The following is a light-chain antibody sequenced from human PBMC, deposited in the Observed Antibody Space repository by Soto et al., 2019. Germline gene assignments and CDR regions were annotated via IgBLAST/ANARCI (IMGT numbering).Light chain of an antibody. CDR3: SSYTSSSTYVV. J-gene: IGLJ2*01. CDR1: SSDVGAYNY. CDR2: DVT. Sequence: QSALTQPASVSGSPGQSITISCTGTSSDVGAYNYVSWYQQHPGKAPKLMIYDVTNRPSGVSSRFSGSKSGNTASLTISGLQAEDEAYYYCSSYTSSSTYVVFGGGTKLTVL. V-gene: IGLV2-14*01.